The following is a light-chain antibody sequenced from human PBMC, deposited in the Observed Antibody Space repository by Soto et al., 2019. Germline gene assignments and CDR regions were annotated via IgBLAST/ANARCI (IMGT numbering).Light chain of an antibody. CDR2: LEGSGSY. V-gene: IGLV4-60*02. Sequence: QLVLTQSSSASASLGSSVKLTCTLRSGHSSYIIAWHQQQPGKAPRYLMKLEGSGSYNKGSGVPDRFSGSSSGADRYLTISNLQFEDEADYYCETWDINTQVVFGGGTKLTVL. CDR3: ETWDINTQVV. CDR1: SGHSSYI. J-gene: IGLJ2*01.